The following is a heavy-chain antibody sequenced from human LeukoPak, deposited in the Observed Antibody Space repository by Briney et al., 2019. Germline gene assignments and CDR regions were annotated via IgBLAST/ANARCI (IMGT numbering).Heavy chain of an antibody. CDR3: AKDKNDYNDSYYMDV. J-gene: IGHJ6*03. Sequence: GGSLRLSCAASGFTFSGYGIHWVRQAPGKGLEWVACIRYDGTNKYYADSVKGRFTISRDNSKNTLYLQMNSPRAEDTAVYYRAKDKNDYNDSYYMDVWGKGTTVTVSS. CDR2: IRYDGTNK. D-gene: IGHD5-24*01. CDR1: GFTFSGYG. V-gene: IGHV3-30*02.